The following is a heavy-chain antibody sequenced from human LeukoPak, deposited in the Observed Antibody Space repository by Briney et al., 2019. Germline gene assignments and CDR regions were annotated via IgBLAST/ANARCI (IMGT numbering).Heavy chain of an antibody. D-gene: IGHD3-22*01. CDR3: ARRFFDYYDSSGYYYYYFDY. Sequence: SETLSLTCTVSGGSINNYYWSWIRQPPGKGLEWIGYIYYSGSTNYNPSLKSRVTISVDTSKNQFSLKLSSVTAADTAVYYCARRFFDYYDSSGYYYYYFDYWGQGTLVTVSS. V-gene: IGHV4-59*08. CDR1: GGSINNYY. CDR2: IYYSGST. J-gene: IGHJ4*02.